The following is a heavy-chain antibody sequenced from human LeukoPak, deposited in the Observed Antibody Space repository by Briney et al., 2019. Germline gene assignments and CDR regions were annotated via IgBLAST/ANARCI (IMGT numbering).Heavy chain of an antibody. J-gene: IGHJ4*02. Sequence: GESLTISCKGSGYSFTSYWIGWVRQMPGKGLEWMGIIYPGDSHTRYSPSFQGQVTISADKSIGTAYLQWSSLKASDTAMYYCARHVASGQFWNPPIYWGQGTLVTVSS. D-gene: IGHD1-1*01. CDR2: IYPGDSHT. V-gene: IGHV5-51*01. CDR1: GYSFTSYW. CDR3: ARHVASGQFWNPPIY.